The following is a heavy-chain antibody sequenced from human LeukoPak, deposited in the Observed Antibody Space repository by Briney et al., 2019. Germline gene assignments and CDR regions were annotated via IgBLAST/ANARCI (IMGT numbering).Heavy chain of an antibody. CDR3: AREERDTARLPYYDH. CDR2: IGGPGSNV. Sequence: PGGSLRLLCAASGFTFSSYEMNWVRQAPGKGLEWVSYIGGPGSNVYYADSVKGRFTVSRDNAMNSLYPQMNSLRAEDTAVYYCAREERDTARLPYYDHWGQGTLVTVSS. D-gene: IGHD5-18*01. V-gene: IGHV3-48*03. J-gene: IGHJ4*02. CDR1: GFTFSSYE.